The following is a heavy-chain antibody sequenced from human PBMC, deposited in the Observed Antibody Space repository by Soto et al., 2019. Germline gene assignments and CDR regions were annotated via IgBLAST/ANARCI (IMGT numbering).Heavy chain of an antibody. CDR3: ARLGWQYDKNDY. Sequence: PSETLSLTCAVYGGSFSGYYWSWIRQPPGKGLEWIGEINHSGSTNYNPSLKSRVTISVDTSKNQFSLKLSSVTAADTAVYYCARLGWQYDKNDYWGQGTLVTVSS. D-gene: IGHD3-22*01. CDR1: GGSFSGYY. V-gene: IGHV4-34*01. J-gene: IGHJ4*02. CDR2: INHSGST.